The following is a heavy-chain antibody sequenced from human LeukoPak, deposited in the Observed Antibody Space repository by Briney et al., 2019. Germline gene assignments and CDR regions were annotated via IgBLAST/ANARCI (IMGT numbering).Heavy chain of an antibody. V-gene: IGHV3-30*02. CDR3: AKFIAAAGGGYYYYGMDV. Sequence: GGSLRLSCAASGFTFSSYGMHWVRQAPGKGLGWVAFIRYDGSNKYYADSVKGRFTISRDNSKNTPYLQMNSLRAEDTAVYYCAKFIAAAGGGYYYYGMDVWGQGTTVTVSS. CDR2: IRYDGSNK. J-gene: IGHJ6*02. CDR1: GFTFSSYG. D-gene: IGHD6-13*01.